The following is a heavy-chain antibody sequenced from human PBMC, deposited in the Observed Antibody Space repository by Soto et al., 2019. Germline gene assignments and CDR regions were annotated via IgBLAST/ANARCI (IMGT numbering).Heavy chain of an antibody. J-gene: IGHJ4*02. V-gene: IGHV1-3*01. CDR1: GYTFTSYA. Sequence: ASVKVSCKASGYTFTSYAMHWVRQAPGQSLEWMGWINAGNGNTKYSQKFQGRVTITRDTSASTAYMELSSLRSEDTAVYYCARDKESGEIDIIWFGYWGQGTLVTVSS. CDR2: INAGNGNT. CDR3: ARDKESGEIDIIWFGY. D-gene: IGHD3-9*01.